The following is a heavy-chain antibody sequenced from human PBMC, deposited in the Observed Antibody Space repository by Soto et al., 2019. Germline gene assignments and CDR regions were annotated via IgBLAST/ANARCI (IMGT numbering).Heavy chain of an antibody. CDR3: ARRGYGSRWPNVYMDL. CDR1: GFTFSHYE. D-gene: IGHD6-13*01. CDR2: ISNNGAHT. Sequence: EAQLVESGGGLVQPGGSLRLSCAASGFTFSHYEMHWVRQAPGKGLEYVAGISNNGAHTDYAKSVKGRFTISRDNSENTLYLQMGSLRAEDMALYYCARRGYGSRWPNVYMDLWGKGTTVTVSS. J-gene: IGHJ6*03. V-gene: IGHV3-64*01.